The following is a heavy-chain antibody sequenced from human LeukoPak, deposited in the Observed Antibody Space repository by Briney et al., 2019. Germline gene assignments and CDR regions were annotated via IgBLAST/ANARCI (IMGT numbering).Heavy chain of an antibody. J-gene: IGHJ3*02. D-gene: IGHD6-6*01. CDR3: ASTRGQRSYYSSSRGDAFDI. V-gene: IGHV1-18*01. CDR1: GYTFTNYG. CDR2: ISAYNGNT. Sequence: ASVKVSCKASGYTFTNYGISWVRQAPGQGLEWMGWISAYNGNTNYAQKLQGRVTVTTDTSTSTAYMELRSLRSEDTAVYYCASTRGQRSYYSSSRGDAFDIWGQGTMVTVSS.